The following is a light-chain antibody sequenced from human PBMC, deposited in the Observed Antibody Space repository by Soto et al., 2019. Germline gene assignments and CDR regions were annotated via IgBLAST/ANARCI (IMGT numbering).Light chain of an antibody. Sequence: QSALTQPASVSGSPGQSITISCTGTSSDIGRYDYIYWYQQHPGKAPKLMIYDVSNRPSGIPNRFSGSKSGNTASLTISGLQAEDEADYYCSSFTITSTPVVFGGGTKVTVL. J-gene: IGLJ2*01. CDR2: DVS. CDR3: SSFTITSTPVV. V-gene: IGLV2-14*03. CDR1: SSDIGRYDY.